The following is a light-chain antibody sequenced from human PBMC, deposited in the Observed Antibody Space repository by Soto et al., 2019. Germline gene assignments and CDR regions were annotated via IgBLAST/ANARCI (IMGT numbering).Light chain of an antibody. Sequence: QPVLTQPPSVSGAPGQRVTISCTGSSSNIGAGYDVHWYQQLPGTAPKLLIYVNSIRPSGVPDRFSGSKSGTSASLAITGLQAEDEADYYCQSYDRSLSVWLFGGGTKLTVL. CDR3: QSYDRSLSVWL. J-gene: IGLJ3*02. CDR1: SSNIGAGYD. V-gene: IGLV1-40*01. CDR2: VNS.